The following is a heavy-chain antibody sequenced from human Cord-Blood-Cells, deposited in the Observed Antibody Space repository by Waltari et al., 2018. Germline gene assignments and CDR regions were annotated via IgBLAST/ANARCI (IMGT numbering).Heavy chain of an antibody. CDR3: ARDLKLRAAAGYFDY. D-gene: IGHD6-13*01. J-gene: IGHJ4*02. V-gene: IGHV3-33*01. CDR1: GFTFSSYG. Sequence: QVQLVESGGGVVQPGRSLRLPCAASGFTFSSYGMHWVRQAPGKGLEWVAVIWYDGSNKYYADSVKGRFTISRDNSKNTLYLQMNSLRAEDTAVYYCARDLKLRAAAGYFDYWGQGTLVTVSS. CDR2: IWYDGSNK.